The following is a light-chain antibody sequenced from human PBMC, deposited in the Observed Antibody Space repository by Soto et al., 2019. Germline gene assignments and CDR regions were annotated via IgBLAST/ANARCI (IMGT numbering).Light chain of an antibody. Sequence: EIVLTQSPATLSVSPGERATLSCRASQSVNQKLGWYQQKPGQAPRLLIYVASYRATGIPARFSGSGSGTEYTLTISNLQAEDFVVYYCHQFNNWPHTFGQGTKVDIK. V-gene: IGKV3-15*01. CDR3: HQFNNWPHT. CDR2: VAS. CDR1: QSVNQK. J-gene: IGKJ2*01.